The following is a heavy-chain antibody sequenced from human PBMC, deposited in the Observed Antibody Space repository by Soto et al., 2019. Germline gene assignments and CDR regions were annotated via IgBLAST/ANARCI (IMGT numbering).Heavy chain of an antibody. Sequence: QVKLVQSGGEVWKPGSSVRVSCKTSGGTFGSYAISWVRQAPGQGLEWMGDIVPIFTTPRYAQKLQGRVTITADESTNTVYMDLTNLRSADTAVYFCARAGFSGSYFGYWGQGTLVTVSS. D-gene: IGHD1-26*01. J-gene: IGHJ4*02. CDR2: IVPIFTTP. CDR1: GGTFGSYA. V-gene: IGHV1-69*01. CDR3: ARAGFSGSYFGY.